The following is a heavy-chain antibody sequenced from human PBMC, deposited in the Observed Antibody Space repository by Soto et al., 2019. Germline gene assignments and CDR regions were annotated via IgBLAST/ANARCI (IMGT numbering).Heavy chain of an antibody. J-gene: IGHJ4*02. V-gene: IGHV1-3*01. CDR2: INAGNGNT. CDR1: GYTFTSYA. D-gene: IGHD3-10*01. Sequence: QVQLVQSGAEVKKPGASVKVSCKASGYTFTSYAMHWVRQAPGQRLEWMGWINAGNGNTKYSQKFQGRVTITRDTSASTAYMELSSLRSEDTAVYYCARVALLSYGSGSYQDWGQGTLVTVSS. CDR3: ARVALLSYGSGSYQD.